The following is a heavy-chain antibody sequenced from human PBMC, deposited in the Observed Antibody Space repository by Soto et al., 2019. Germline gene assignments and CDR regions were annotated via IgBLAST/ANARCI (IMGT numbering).Heavy chain of an antibody. Sequence: GGSLRLSCAASGFTFSSYEMNWVRQAPGKGLEWVSYISISGSTIYYADSVKGRFTISRDNAKNSLYLQMNSLRAEDTAVYYCAKMTSGSYGRNYGMDVWGQGTTVTVSS. CDR3: AKMTSGSYGRNYGMDV. J-gene: IGHJ6*02. D-gene: IGHD5-18*01. CDR1: GFTFSSYE. V-gene: IGHV3-48*03. CDR2: ISISGSTI.